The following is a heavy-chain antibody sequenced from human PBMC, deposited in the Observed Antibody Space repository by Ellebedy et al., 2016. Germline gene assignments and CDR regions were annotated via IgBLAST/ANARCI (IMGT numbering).Heavy chain of an antibody. D-gene: IGHD1-26*01. Sequence: ASVKVSCKASGYTFTGYYMHWVRQAPGQGLEWMGWINPNSGGTNYAQQGQGWVTMTRDTSISTAYMELSRLRSDDTAVDYCAREYSGSYLYYFDYWGQGTLVTVSS. V-gene: IGHV1-2*04. CDR1: GYTFTGYY. CDR3: AREYSGSYLYYFDY. CDR2: INPNSGGT. J-gene: IGHJ4*02.